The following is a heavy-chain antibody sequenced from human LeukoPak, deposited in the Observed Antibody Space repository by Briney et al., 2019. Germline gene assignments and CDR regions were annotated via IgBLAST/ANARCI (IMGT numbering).Heavy chain of an antibody. J-gene: IGHJ4*02. CDR2: ISGSGCST. V-gene: IGHV3-23*01. Sequence: GGSLRLSCAASGFTFSSYAMSWVRQAPGKGLEWVSAISGSGCSTYYADSVKGRFTISRDNSKNKLYLQMNSLRAEDTAVYYCAKVGDGYNSIDYWGQGTLVTVSS. CDR3: AKVGDGYNSIDY. D-gene: IGHD5-24*01. CDR1: GFTFSSYA.